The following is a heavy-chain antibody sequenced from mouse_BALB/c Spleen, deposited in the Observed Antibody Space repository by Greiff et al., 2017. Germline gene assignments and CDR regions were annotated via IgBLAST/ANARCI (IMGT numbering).Heavy chain of an antibody. Sequence: VQLQQSGPELVKPGASMKISCKASGYSFTGYTMNWVKQSHGKNLEWIGLINPYNGGTSYNQKFKGKATLTVDKSSSTAYMELLSLTSEDSAVYYCASEVRRGYYAMDYWGQGTSVTVSS. V-gene: IGHV1-18*01. CDR1: GYSFTGYT. CDR2: INPYNGGT. CDR3: ASEVRRGYYAMDY. D-gene: IGHD2-14*01. J-gene: IGHJ4*01.